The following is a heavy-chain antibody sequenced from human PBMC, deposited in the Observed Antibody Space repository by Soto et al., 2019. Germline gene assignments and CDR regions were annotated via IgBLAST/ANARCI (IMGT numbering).Heavy chain of an antibody. CDR3: AIDPTAPHYYYYYGMDV. V-gene: IGHV5-10-1*01. Sequence: PGESLKISCKGSGYSFTSYWISWVRQMPGKGLEWMGRIDPSDSYTNYSPSFQGHVTISADKSISTAYLQWSSLKASDTAMYYFAIDPTAPHYYYYYGMDVWGQGTTVTVSS. J-gene: IGHJ6*02. CDR1: GYSFTSYW. CDR2: IDPSDSYT.